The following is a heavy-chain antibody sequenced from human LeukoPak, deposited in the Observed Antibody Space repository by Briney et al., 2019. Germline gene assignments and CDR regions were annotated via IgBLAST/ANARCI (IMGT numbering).Heavy chain of an antibody. V-gene: IGHV1-2*02. D-gene: IGHD2-21*02. Sequence: ASVKVSCKASGHTFTGYYMHWVRQAPGQGLEWMGWINPNSGGTNYAQKFQGRVTMTRDTSISTAYMELSRLRSDDTAVYYCARDPAYCGGDCYSDYWGQGTLVTVSS. CDR3: ARDPAYCGGDCYSDY. CDR2: INPNSGGT. CDR1: GHTFTGYY. J-gene: IGHJ4*02.